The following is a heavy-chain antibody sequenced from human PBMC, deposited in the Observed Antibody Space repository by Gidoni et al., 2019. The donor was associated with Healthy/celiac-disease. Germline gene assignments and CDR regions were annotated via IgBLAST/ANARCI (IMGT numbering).Heavy chain of an antibody. D-gene: IGHD6-13*01. Sequence: QVQLVESVGGVVQPGRSLRLSCAASGFPFSSYGMHWVRQAPGKGLEWVAVIWYDGSNKYYADSVKGRFTISRDNSKNTLYLQMNSLRAEDTAVYYCAREQLVRGPIDYWGQGTLVTVSS. CDR1: GFPFSSYG. V-gene: IGHV3-33*01. J-gene: IGHJ4*02. CDR2: IWYDGSNK. CDR3: AREQLVRGPIDY.